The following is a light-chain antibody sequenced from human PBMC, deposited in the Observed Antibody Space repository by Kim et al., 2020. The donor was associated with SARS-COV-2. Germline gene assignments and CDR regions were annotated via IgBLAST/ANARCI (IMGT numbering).Light chain of an antibody. J-gene: IGKJ1*01. CDR1: QMGRISY. V-gene: IGKV3-20*01. CDR2: GAS. Sequence: STGESAPLSCKARQMGRISYLAWYHQTAGHAPKLLIYGASSRATDIPIRFSGSGSGTDFTLTISRREPEDSAVYYCQQYGSAPWTFGQGTKVEIK. CDR3: QQYGSAPWT.